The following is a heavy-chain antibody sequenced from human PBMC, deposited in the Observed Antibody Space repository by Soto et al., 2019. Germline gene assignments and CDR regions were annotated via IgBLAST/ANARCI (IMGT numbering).Heavy chain of an antibody. CDR1: GGSIISYY. CDR2: MSYSGST. J-gene: IGHJ3*02. CDR3: ARTRDFWSGNDAFDI. D-gene: IGHD3-3*01. V-gene: IGHV4-59*01. Sequence: PSETLSLTCTVSGGSIISYYWSWIRQPPGKGLEWIAYMSYSGSTSYNPSLKSRVTISVDTSKNQLSLKLSSVTAADTAVYYCARTRDFWSGNDAFDIWGQGTMVTVSS.